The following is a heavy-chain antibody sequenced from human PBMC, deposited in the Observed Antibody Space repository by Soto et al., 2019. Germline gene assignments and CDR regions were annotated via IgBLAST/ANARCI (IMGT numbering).Heavy chain of an antibody. CDR3: ARSSGGGWKHFDY. Sequence: QVQLQESGPGLVKPSETLSLICSVSGGSISSYYWSWIRQPPGKGLEWIGYIYYSGSTNYNPSLNSRITISVDTSKNQSSLRLSSVTAADTAVYYCARSSGGGWKHFDYWGQGTLVTISS. CDR2: IYYSGST. V-gene: IGHV4-59*01. CDR1: GGSISSYY. J-gene: IGHJ4*02. D-gene: IGHD6-19*01.